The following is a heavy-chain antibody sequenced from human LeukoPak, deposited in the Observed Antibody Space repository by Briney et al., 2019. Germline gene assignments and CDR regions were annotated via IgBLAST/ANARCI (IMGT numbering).Heavy chain of an antibody. CDR1: EFTSSNYA. CDR3: AKILWFTTGSYIFDY. V-gene: IGHV3-23*01. J-gene: IGHJ4*02. CDR2: ISGSGVTT. Sequence: GGSLRLSCAASEFTSSNYAMNWVRQAPGKGLEWVSSISGSGVTTYYADSVTGRFTISRDNSKNTLYLQMNSLRVDDTAIYYCAKILWFTTGSYIFDYWGQGTLVTVSS. D-gene: IGHD3-10*01.